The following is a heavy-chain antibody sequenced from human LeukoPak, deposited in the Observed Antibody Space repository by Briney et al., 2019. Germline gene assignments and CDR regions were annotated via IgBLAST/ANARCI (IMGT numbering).Heavy chain of an antibody. CDR1: GGSISSGGYY. Sequence: SETLSLTCTVSGGSISSGGYYWNWIRQHPGKGLEWIGYIYYSGSTYYNPSLKSRVTISVVTSKNQFSLKLSSVTAADTAVYYCARRIGGANNFDNWGQGTLVTVSS. J-gene: IGHJ4*02. CDR3: ARRIGGANNFDN. D-gene: IGHD1-26*01. CDR2: IYYSGST. V-gene: IGHV4-31*03.